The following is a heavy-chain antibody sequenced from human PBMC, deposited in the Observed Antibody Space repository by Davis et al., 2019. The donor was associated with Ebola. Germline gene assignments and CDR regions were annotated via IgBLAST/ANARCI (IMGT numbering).Heavy chain of an antibody. CDR3: AIAGGYYGSGSRTRNYYYGMDV. V-gene: IGHV1-69*04. J-gene: IGHJ6*02. Sequence: SVKVSCKASGGTFSSYAISWVRQAPGQGLEWMGRIIPILGIANYAQKFQGRVTITADKSTSTAYMELSSLRSEDTAVYYCAIAGGYYGSGSRTRNYYYGMDVWGQGTTVTVSS. D-gene: IGHD3-10*01. CDR1: GGTFSSYA. CDR2: IIPILGIA.